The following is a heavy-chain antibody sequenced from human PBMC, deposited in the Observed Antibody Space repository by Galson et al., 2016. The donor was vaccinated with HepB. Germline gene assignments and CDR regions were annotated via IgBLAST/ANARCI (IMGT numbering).Heavy chain of an antibody. J-gene: IGHJ6*02. CDR3: ARAPGYYGSGRIYGMEV. V-gene: IGHV1-46*01. CDR1: GYTFTTYY. CDR2: INPSGGST. D-gene: IGHD3-10*01. Sequence: SVKVSCKASGYTFTTYYIHWVRQAPGQGLEWMGIINPSGGSTSYAQKFPGRVTMTTDTSTSTAYMELRSLRSDDTAVYYCARAPGYYGSGRIYGMEVWGQGAPVTVSS.